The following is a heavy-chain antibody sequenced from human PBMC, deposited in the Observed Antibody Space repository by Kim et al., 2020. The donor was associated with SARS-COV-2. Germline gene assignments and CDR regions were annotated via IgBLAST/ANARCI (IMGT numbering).Heavy chain of an antibody. V-gene: IGHV1-2*02. CDR1: GYTFTGYY. CDR3: ARAFRVLYYDSSGYPKTDAFDI. CDR2: INPNSGGT. D-gene: IGHD3-22*01. Sequence: ASVKVSCKASGYTFTGYYMHWVRQAPGQGLEWMGWINPNSGGTNYAQKFQGRVTMTRDTSISTAYMELSRLRSDDTAVYYCARAFRVLYYDSSGYPKTDAFDIWGQGTMVTVSS. J-gene: IGHJ3*02.